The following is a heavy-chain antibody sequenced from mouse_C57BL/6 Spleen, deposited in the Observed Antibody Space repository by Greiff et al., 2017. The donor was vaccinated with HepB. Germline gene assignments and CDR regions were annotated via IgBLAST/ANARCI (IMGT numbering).Heavy chain of an antibody. D-gene: IGHD1-1*01. CDR2: IYPGDGDT. J-gene: IGHJ3*01. V-gene: IGHV1-82*01. CDR1: GYAFSSSW. CDR3: ARDGSTSWFAY. Sequence: VQLQQSGPELVKPGASVKISCKASGYAFSSSWMNWVKQRPGKGLEWIGRIYPGDGDTNYNGRFKGKATLTADKSSSTAYMQLSSLTSEDSAVYFCARDGSTSWFAYWGQGTLVTVSA.